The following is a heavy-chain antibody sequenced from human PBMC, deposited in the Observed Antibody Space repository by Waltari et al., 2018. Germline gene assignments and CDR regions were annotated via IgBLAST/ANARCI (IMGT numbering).Heavy chain of an antibody. Sequence: QLQLQESGPRLVRPSETLSLICRVSGVSITSNRHYWAWIRQSPGRGLEWIGTVSYIGPTYISPSLKSRVSVSRDTSKNQVSLILGSVTAADMAVYYCATYIGASVGTAAFDVWGQGTMVTVSS. V-gene: IGHV4-39*01. D-gene: IGHD5-12*01. J-gene: IGHJ3*01. CDR2: VSYIGPT. CDR3: ATYIGASVGTAAFDV. CDR1: GVSITSNRHY.